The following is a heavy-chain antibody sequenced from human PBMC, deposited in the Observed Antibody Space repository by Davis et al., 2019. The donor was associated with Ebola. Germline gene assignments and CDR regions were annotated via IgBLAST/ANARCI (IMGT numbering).Heavy chain of an antibody. D-gene: IGHD4-11*01. Sequence: SVTVSCKASGGTFSSYAISWVRQAPGQGLEWMGGIIPIFGTANYAQKFQGRVTITADESTSTAYMELSSLRSEDTAVYYCARDRDYKGEGSPHYKDVWGKGTTVTVSS. J-gene: IGHJ6*03. CDR1: GGTFSSYA. V-gene: IGHV1-69*13. CDR2: IIPIFGTA. CDR3: ARDRDYKGEGSPHYKDV.